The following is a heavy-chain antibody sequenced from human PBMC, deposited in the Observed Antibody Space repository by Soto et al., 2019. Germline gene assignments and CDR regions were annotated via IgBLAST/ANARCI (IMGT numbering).Heavy chain of an antibody. D-gene: IGHD3-3*01. CDR3: AGQNTIFGIDY. CDR2: IYPGGSDI. J-gene: IGHJ4*02. CDR1: GYYFTSYW. Sequence: GESLKISCQGSGYYFTSYWIGWVRQMPGKGLEWMGIIYPGGSDIIYSPSFQGQVIISADRDISTAYLQWSSLKASDTAMYYCAGQNTIFGIDYWGQGTLVTVSS. V-gene: IGHV5-51*01.